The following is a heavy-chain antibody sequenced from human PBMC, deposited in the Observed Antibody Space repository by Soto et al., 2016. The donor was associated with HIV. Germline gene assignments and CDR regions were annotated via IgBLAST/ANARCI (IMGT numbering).Heavy chain of an antibody. CDR1: GYTFTGYY. CDR2: INPNSGGT. V-gene: IGHV1-2*02. Sequence: QVQLVQSGAEVKKPGASVKVSCKASGYTFTGYYMHWVRQAPGQGLEWMGWINPNSGGTNYAQKFQGRVTMTRDTSISTAYMELSRLRSDDTAVYYCARDYRIAVXPRYTHGPWGRSSLAHWGQGTLVTVSS. CDR3: ARDYRIAVXPRYTHGPWGRSSLAH. J-gene: IGHJ4*02. D-gene: IGHD6-19*01.